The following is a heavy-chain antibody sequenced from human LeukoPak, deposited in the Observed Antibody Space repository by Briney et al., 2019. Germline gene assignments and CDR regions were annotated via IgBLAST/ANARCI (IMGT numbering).Heavy chain of an antibody. J-gene: IGHJ4*02. CDR3: AQDPTDVDY. CDR2: ISDSGVST. Sequence: GGSLRLSCAASGFTFSRYAMSWVRQAPGKGLEWVSGISDSGVSTYYADSVKGRFTISRDNSKNTLNLQMNSLRVEDTAVYYCAQDPTDVDYWGQGTLVTVSS. CDR1: GFTFSRYA. V-gene: IGHV3-23*01.